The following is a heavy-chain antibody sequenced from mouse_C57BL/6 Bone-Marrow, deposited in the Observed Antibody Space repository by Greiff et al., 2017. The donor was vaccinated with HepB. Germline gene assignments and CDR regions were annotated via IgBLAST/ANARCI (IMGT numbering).Heavy chain of an antibody. J-gene: IGHJ2*01. CDR1: GYTFTSYW. Sequence: QVQLQQSGAELVKPGASVKLSCKASGYTFTSYWMHWVKQRPGQGLEWIGMIHPNSGSTNYNEKFKSKATLTVDKSSSTAYMQLSSLTSEDSAVYYCASTVVASYYFDYWGQGTTLTVSS. V-gene: IGHV1-64*01. D-gene: IGHD1-1*01. CDR3: ASTVVASYYFDY. CDR2: IHPNSGST.